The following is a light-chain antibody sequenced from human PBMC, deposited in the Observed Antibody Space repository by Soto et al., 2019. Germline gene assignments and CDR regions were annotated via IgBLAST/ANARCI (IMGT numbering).Light chain of an antibody. Sequence: DIQMTQSPSSLSASVGDRVTITCRASQTISTYLNWYQQIPGKAPKLLIYGASNLQYGVPSRFIGSGSGTDFTLTISSLQPEDFATYYGHKSSSIPYTFGQGTKLEIK. CDR1: QTISTY. CDR3: HKSSSIPYT. J-gene: IGKJ2*01. V-gene: IGKV1-39*01. CDR2: GAS.